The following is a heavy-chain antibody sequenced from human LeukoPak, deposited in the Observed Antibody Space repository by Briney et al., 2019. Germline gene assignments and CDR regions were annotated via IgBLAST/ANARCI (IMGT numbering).Heavy chain of an antibody. CDR1: GGSFSGYY. V-gene: IGHV4-34*01. D-gene: IGHD3-22*01. Sequence: PSETLSLTCAVYGGSFSGYYWSWIRQPPGKGLEWIGEINHSGSTNYNPSLKSRVTISVDTSKNQFSLKLSSVTAADTAVYYCARGQNDSSNNWFDSWGQGTLVTVSS. CDR2: INHSGST. J-gene: IGHJ5*01. CDR3: ARGQNDSSNNWFDS.